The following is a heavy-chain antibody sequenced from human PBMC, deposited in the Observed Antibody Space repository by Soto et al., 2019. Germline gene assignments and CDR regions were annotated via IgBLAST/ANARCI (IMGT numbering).Heavy chain of an antibody. D-gene: IGHD6-13*01. Sequence: ASVKVSCKASGYTFTGYYMHWVRQAPGQGLEWMGWINPNSGGTNYAQKFQGWVTMTRDTSISTAYMELSRLRSDDTAVYYCARGEEAAGLWGWYYYYGMDVWGQGTTVTVSS. CDR2: INPNSGGT. CDR1: GYTFTGYY. J-gene: IGHJ6*02. V-gene: IGHV1-2*04. CDR3: ARGEEAAGLWGWYYYYGMDV.